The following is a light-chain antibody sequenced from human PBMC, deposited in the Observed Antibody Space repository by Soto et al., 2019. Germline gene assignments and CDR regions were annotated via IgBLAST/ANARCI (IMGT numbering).Light chain of an antibody. V-gene: IGKV1-5*01. CDR1: QSITRW. J-gene: IGKJ1*01. CDR3: QQYKTYWT. CDR2: SAS. Sequence: DIQMTQSPSTLSASVGDRVTITCRASQSITRWLAWYQQRPGEAPKLLIYSASTLQSGVPSRFSGSGSGTEFTLTISSLQPDDFATYYCQQYKTYWTFGPGTKVDIK.